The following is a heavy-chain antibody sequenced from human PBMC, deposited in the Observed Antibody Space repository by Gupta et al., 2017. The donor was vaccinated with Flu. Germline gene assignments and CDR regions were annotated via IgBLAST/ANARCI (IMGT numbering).Heavy chain of an antibody. CDR2: NDHSGST. D-gene: IGHD1-1*01. V-gene: IGHV4-34*01. J-gene: IGHJ6*02. CDR3: ARGRSELDQPDV. CDR1: GVSLTGYF. Sequence: QVQLQQWGAGLLKASETLSLSCAVYGVSLTGYFCTWIRQPPGKGLEWIGENDHSGSTNYNSSLKSRVTRSVDTSMNQFSLRLYSVTAADTGVYYCARGRSELDQPDVWGQGTTVIVSS.